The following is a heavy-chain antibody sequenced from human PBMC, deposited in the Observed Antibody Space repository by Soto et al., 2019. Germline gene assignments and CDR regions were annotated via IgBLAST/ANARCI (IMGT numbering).Heavy chain of an antibody. CDR3: ARHSELLGYCSGGSCLPGWFDP. Sequence: GESLKISCKGSGYSFTSYWISWVRQMPGKGLEWMGRIDPSDSYTNYSPSFQGHVTISADKSISTAYLQWSSLKASDTAMHYCARHSELLGYCSGGSCLPGWFDPWGQGTLVTVSS. D-gene: IGHD2-15*01. J-gene: IGHJ5*02. CDR1: GYSFTSYW. V-gene: IGHV5-10-1*01. CDR2: IDPSDSYT.